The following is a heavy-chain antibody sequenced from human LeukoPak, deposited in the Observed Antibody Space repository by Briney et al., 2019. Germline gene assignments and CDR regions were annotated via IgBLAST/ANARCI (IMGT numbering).Heavy chain of an antibody. CDR1: GGSISSGSYY. Sequence: PSQTLSLTCTVSGGSISSGSYYWSWIRQPAGKGLEWIGRIYTSGSTNYNPSLKSRVTITVDTSKNQFSLKLSSVTAADTAVYYCARESGYYYYMDVWGKGTTVTVSS. D-gene: IGHD1-26*01. CDR3: ARESGYYYYMDV. CDR2: IYTSGST. J-gene: IGHJ6*03. V-gene: IGHV4-61*02.